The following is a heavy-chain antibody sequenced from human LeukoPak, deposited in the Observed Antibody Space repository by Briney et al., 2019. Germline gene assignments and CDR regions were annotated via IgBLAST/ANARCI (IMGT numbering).Heavy chain of an antibody. Sequence: ASVKVSCKASGGTFSSYAISWVRQAPGQGLEWMGGIIPIFGTANYAQKFRGRVTITADESTSTAYMELSSLRSEDTAVYYCANSQLADYDRVGYFQHWGQGTLVTVSS. CDR1: GGTFSSYA. J-gene: IGHJ1*01. D-gene: IGHD3-22*01. CDR2: IIPIFGTA. V-gene: IGHV1-69*13. CDR3: ANSQLADYDRVGYFQH.